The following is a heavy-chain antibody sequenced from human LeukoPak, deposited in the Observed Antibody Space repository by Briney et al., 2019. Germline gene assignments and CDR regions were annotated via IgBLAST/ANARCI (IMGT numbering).Heavy chain of an antibody. J-gene: IGHJ4*02. CDR1: GFTFSSYT. CDR2: ISGSGGST. Sequence: GGSLRLSCAASGFTFSSYTMSWVRQAPGKGLEWVSAISGSGGSTYYADSVKGRFTISRDNSKNTLYLQMNSLRAEDTAVYYCAKVQRTVTTPQTFDYWGQGTLVTVSS. CDR3: AKVQRTVTTPQTFDY. V-gene: IGHV3-23*01. D-gene: IGHD4-17*01.